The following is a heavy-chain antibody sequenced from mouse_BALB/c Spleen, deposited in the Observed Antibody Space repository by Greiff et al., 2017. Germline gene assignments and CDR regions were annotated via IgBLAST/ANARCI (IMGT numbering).Heavy chain of an antibody. Sequence: EVQGVESGGGLVQPGGSMKLSCAASGFTFSDSWMDWVRQSPEKGLEWVAEISSKANNHATYYAESVKGRLTISRDDSKSSVYLQMNSLRAEDTGRYYCTGSNYDWDFDVWGAGTTVTVSS. CDR3: TGSNYDWDFDV. CDR1: GFTFSDSW. D-gene: IGHD2-5*01. CDR2: ISSKANNHAT. V-gene: IGHV6-6*01. J-gene: IGHJ1*01.